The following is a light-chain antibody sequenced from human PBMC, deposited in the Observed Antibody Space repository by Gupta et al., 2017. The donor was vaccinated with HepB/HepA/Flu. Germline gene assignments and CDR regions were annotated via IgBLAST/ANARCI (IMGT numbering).Light chain of an antibody. CDR2: AAS. V-gene: IGKV1-39*01. Sequence: IQMTQSPSSLSASVGDRVTITCRASQSISSYLNWYQQKPGKAPNLLIYAASSLKSGVPSRFSGSGSGTDFTLTISRLQPEDFATYYCQQCDSTPVTFGRGTKVEIK. J-gene: IGKJ4*01. CDR1: QSISSY. CDR3: QQCDSTPVT.